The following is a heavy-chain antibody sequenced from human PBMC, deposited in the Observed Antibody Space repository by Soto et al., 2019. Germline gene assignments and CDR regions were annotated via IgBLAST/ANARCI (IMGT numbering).Heavy chain of an antibody. CDR2: ISPGGIAT. CDR1: GFSFTTYW. Sequence: EVQVVESGGGLVQPGGSLRLSCAVSGFSFTTYWMTWVRQAPGRGLEWVANISPGGIATHYVDSVKGRFTISGDNAKNSVYLQMNSLRADDTAVYYCATKGDSDSTWGQGTLVTVSS. J-gene: IGHJ5*02. CDR3: ATKGDSDST. D-gene: IGHD2-21*01. V-gene: IGHV3-7*01.